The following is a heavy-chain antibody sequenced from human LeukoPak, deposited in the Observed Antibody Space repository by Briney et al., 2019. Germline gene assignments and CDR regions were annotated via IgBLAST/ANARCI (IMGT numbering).Heavy chain of an antibody. CDR1: GGSISSYY. D-gene: IGHD3-3*01. CDR2: IYDTGST. Sequence: SETLSLTCTVSGGSISSYYWSWIRQPPGKGLEWIGYIYDTGSTNYNPSLKSRVTISVDTSKNQFSLKLSSVTAADTAVYYCARQKTYYDFWSGQPDWFDPWGQGTLVTVSS. V-gene: IGHV4-59*08. J-gene: IGHJ5*02. CDR3: ARQKTYYDFWSGQPDWFDP.